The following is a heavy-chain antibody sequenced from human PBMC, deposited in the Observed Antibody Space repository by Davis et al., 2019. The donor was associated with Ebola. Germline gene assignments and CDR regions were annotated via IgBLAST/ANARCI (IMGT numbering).Heavy chain of an antibody. CDR2: ISSSSSYI. Sequence: PGGSLRLSCAASGFTFSSYSMNWVRQAPGKGLEWVSSISSSSSYIYYADSVKGRFTISRDNAKNSLYLQMNSLRAEDTAVYYCARPWYNWNDVGDWWFDPWGQGTLVTVSS. J-gene: IGHJ5*02. V-gene: IGHV3-21*01. D-gene: IGHD1-1*01. CDR1: GFTFSSYS. CDR3: ARPWYNWNDVGDWWFDP.